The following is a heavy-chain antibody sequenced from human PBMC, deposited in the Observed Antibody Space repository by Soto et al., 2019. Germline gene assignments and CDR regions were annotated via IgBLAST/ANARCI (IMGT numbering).Heavy chain of an antibody. Sequence: GGSLRLSCAASGFTFNTYWMTWVRQAPGQGLEWVANIKPDGSETYHLDSVRDRFTISRDSATDSVHLQMNVLRAEDTALYYCGRFGEVAAIDYWGRGTLVTVSS. D-gene: IGHD6-19*01. CDR1: GFTFNTYW. V-gene: IGHV3-7*01. CDR2: IKPDGSET. J-gene: IGHJ4*02. CDR3: GRFGEVAAIDY.